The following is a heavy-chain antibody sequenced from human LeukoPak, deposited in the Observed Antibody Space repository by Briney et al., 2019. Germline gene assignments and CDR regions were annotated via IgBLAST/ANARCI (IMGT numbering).Heavy chain of an antibody. CDR2: INWNGGST. Sequence: GGSLRLSCAASGFTFDDYGMSWVRQAPGKGLEWVSGINWNGGSTGYADSVKGRFTLSRDNAKSSLYLQMNSLRAEDTAVYFCARGRYCSGGSCYSGHHYNAFDIWGQGTMVTVSS. D-gene: IGHD2-15*01. CDR3: ARGRYCSGGSCYSGHHYNAFDI. V-gene: IGHV3-20*04. J-gene: IGHJ3*02. CDR1: GFTFDDYG.